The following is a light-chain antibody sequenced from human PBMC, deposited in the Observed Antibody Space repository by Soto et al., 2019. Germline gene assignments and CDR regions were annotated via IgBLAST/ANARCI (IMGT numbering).Light chain of an antibody. CDR3: SSFVDGTSYV. V-gene: IGLV2-8*01. Sequence: QSALTQPPSVSGSPGQSVTISCTGTSSDVGAFNYVSWYQHHPGKVPKFLIYEVNKRPSGVPDRFSGSKSGNTASLTVSGLQPEDEAEYFCSSFVDGTSYVFGTGNKLTVL. CDR1: SSDVGAFNY. CDR2: EVN. J-gene: IGLJ1*01.